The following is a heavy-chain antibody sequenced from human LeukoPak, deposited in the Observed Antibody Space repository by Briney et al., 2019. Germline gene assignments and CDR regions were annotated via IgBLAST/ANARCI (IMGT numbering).Heavy chain of an antibody. CDR3: ARDRGTTSRNAFDI. CDR2: IYYSGST. CDR1: GGSISSYY. J-gene: IGHJ3*02. D-gene: IGHD1-1*01. V-gene: IGHV4-59*01. Sequence: PSETLSLTCTVSGGSISSYYWSWIRQPPGKGLEWIGYIYYSGSTNYNPSLKSRVTISVDTSKNQFSLKLSSVTAADTAVYYCARDRGTTSRNAFDIWGQGTMVTVSS.